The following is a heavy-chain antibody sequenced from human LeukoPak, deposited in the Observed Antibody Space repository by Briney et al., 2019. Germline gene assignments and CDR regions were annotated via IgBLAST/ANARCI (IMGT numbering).Heavy chain of an antibody. CDR1: GITFSSYG. D-gene: IGHD2-15*01. CDR2: ISSDGSNK. Sequence: GGSLRLSCGASGITFSSYGMHWVRQAPGKGLEWVASISSDGSNKYYADSVKGRITISRDNSKNTLYLQMNSLRAEDAAVYYCAKAPVTSCRGAFCYPFDSWGQGTLVTVSS. CDR3: AKAPVTSCRGAFCYPFDS. J-gene: IGHJ4*02. V-gene: IGHV3-30*18.